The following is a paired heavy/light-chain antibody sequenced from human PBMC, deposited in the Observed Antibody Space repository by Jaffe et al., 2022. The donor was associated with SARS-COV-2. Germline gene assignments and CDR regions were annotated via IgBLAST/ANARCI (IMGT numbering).Heavy chain of an antibody. CDR3: ARVRITMVRGVIDYYYYGMDV. V-gene: IGHV1-2*02. CDR1: GYTFTGYY. Sequence: QVQLVQSGAEVKKPGASVKVSCKASGYTFTGYYMHWVRQAPGQGLEWMGWINPNSGGTNYAQKFQGRVTMTRDTSISTAYMELSRLRSDDTAVYYCARVRITMVRGVIDYYYYGMDVWGQGTTVTVSS. CDR2: INPNSGGT. D-gene: IGHD3-10*01. J-gene: IGHJ6*02.
Light chain of an antibody. J-gene: IGLJ3*02. CDR1: SSNIGSNY. CDR3: AAWDDSLSGL. CDR2: RNN. Sequence: QSVLTQPPSASGTPGQRVTISCSGSSSNIGSNYVYWYQQLPGTAPKLLIYRNNQRPSGVPDRFSGSKSGTSASLAISGLRSEDEADYYCAAWDDSLSGLFGGGTKLTVL. V-gene: IGLV1-47*01.